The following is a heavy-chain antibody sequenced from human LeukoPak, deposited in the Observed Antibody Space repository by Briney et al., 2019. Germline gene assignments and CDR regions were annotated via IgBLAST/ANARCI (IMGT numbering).Heavy chain of an antibody. Sequence: KVSCKASGYTFTSYDINWVRQATGQGLEWMGIIYPGDSDTRYSPSFQGQVTISADKSISTAYLQWSSLKASDTAMYYCARQGLRYCSSTSCYAYDSFDAFDIWGQGTTVTVSS. CDR1: GYTFTSYD. J-gene: IGHJ3*02. V-gene: IGHV5-51*01. D-gene: IGHD2-2*01. CDR3: ARQGLRYCSSTSCYAYDSFDAFDI. CDR2: IYPGDSDT.